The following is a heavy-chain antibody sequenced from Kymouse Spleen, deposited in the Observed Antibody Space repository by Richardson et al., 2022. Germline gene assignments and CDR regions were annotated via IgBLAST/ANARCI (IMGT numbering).Heavy chain of an antibody. Sequence: QVQLQQWGAGLLKPSETLSLTCAVYGGSFSGYYWSWIRQPPGKGLEWIGEINHSGSTNYNPSLKSRVTISVDTSKNQFSLKLSSVTAADTAVYYCARGPCITIFGVVIFNWFDPWGQGTLVTVSS. J-gene: IGHJ5*02. D-gene: IGHD3-3*01. CDR3: ARGPCITIFGVVIFNWFDP. CDR2: INHSGST. CDR1: GGSFSGYY. V-gene: IGHV4-34*01.